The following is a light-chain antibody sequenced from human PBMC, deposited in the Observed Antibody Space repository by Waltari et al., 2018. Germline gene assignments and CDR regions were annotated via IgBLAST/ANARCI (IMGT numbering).Light chain of an antibody. Sequence: DIVMTQPPDSLAVSLGERATINCKSSRSVLYSSNSKNYLAWYQQKPGQPPNLLIYWASTRESGVPDRFSGSGSGTDFTLTISSLQAEDVAVYFCQQYYSSPPAFGQGTKVEIK. CDR1: RSVLYSSNSKNY. V-gene: IGKV4-1*01. CDR2: WAS. CDR3: QQYYSSPPA. J-gene: IGKJ1*01.